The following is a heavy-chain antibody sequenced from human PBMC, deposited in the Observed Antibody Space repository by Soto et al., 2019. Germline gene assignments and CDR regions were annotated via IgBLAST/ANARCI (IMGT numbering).Heavy chain of an antibody. V-gene: IGHV1-18*01. J-gene: IGHJ6*04. Sequence: ASVKVSCKASGYTFTSYDISWVRQAPGQGLEWMGWISAYNGNTNYAQKLQGRVTMTTDTSTSTAYLELRSLRSDDTAVYYCARDRPPQDILLLPAAMRRLYYYYGMDVWGEGTTGTDPS. D-gene: IGHD2-2*01. CDR1: GYTFTSYD. CDR2: ISAYNGNT. CDR3: ARDRPPQDILLLPAAMRRLYYYYGMDV.